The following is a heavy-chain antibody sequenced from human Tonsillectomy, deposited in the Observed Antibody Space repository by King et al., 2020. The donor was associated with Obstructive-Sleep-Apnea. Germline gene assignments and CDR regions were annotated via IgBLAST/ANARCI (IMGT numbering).Heavy chain of an antibody. Sequence: VQLQESGPGLAKPSETLSLTCTFSGGSISSTSYYWGWIRQPPGKGLEWIGSVYYSGRTYNNPSLKSRVTISVDTSKNQFSLKLTSVTAADTAVYYCAREGAAGTNWFDPWGQGTLVTVSS. CDR3: AREGAAGTNWFDP. V-gene: IGHV4-39*07. CDR2: VYYSGRT. J-gene: IGHJ5*02. CDR1: GGSISSTSYY. D-gene: IGHD1-1*01.